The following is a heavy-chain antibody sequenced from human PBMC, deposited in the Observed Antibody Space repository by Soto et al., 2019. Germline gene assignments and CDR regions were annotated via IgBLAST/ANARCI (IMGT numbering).Heavy chain of an antibody. Sequence: ASVKVSCKASGGTFSSYAISWERQASGQGLEWMGGIIPIFGTANYAQKFQGRVTITADESTSTAYMELSSLRSEDTAVYYCARRSVVVVPAAPLYYYYMDVWGKGTTVTVSS. CDR2: IIPIFGTA. CDR1: GGTFSSYA. D-gene: IGHD2-2*01. J-gene: IGHJ6*03. CDR3: ARRSVVVVPAAPLYYYYMDV. V-gene: IGHV1-69*13.